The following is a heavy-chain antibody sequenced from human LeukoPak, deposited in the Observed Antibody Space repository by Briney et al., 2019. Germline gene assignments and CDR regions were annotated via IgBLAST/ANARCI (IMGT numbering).Heavy chain of an antibody. J-gene: IGHJ4*02. CDR2: INPSGGST. CDR3: ARVPDLWTAY. D-gene: IGHD3/OR15-3a*01. Sequence: ASVKVSCKASGYTLTSYYMHWLRQAPGQGLEWIGIINPSGGSTTYAQKFQGRVTMTRDTSTSTVYMELSSLRSEDTAVYYCARVPDLWTAYWGQGSLVTVSS. V-gene: IGHV1-46*01. CDR1: GYTLTSYY.